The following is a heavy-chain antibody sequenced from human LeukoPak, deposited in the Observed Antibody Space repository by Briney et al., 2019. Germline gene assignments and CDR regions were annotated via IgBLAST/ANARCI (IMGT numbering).Heavy chain of an antibody. CDR3: ARGSSLALLRYFDWLSHYYYYGMDV. J-gene: IGHJ6*02. CDR2: INPNSGGT. CDR1: GYTFTGYY. V-gene: IGHV1-2*02. Sequence: GASVKVSCKASGYTFTGYYMHWVRQAPGQGLEWVGWINPNSGGTNYAQKFQGRVTMTRDTSISTAYMELSRLRSDDTAVYYCARGSSLALLRYFDWLSHYYYYGMDVWGQGTTVTVSS. D-gene: IGHD3-9*01.